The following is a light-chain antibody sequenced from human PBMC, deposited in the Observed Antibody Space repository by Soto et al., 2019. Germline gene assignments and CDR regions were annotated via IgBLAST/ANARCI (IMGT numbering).Light chain of an antibody. J-gene: IGLJ2*01. V-gene: IGLV2-14*01. CDR1: SSDVGGYSY. CDR2: EVS. CDR3: TSYTERTTLL. Sequence: QSALTQPASVSGSPGQSITISCTGTSSDVGGYSYVSWYQHHPGKAPKLIIYEVSYRPLGVSNRFSGSKSGNTASLTISGLQAEDEADYYCTSYTERTTLLFGGGTKLTVL.